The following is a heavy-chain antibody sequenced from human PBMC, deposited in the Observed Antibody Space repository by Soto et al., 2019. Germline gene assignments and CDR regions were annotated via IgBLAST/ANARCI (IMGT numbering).Heavy chain of an antibody. CDR1: GFTFSNYD. D-gene: IGHD6-19*01. J-gene: IGHJ4*02. Sequence: EMQLVESGGGLVKPGGSLRLSCAVSGFTFSNYDMNWVRQAPGKGLEWVSSISSSSTYIYYADSVKGRFTTSRDNAKNSLFLKLNSLRAEDTAMYYCARDSSGWYYFDYWGQGTLVTVSS. CDR3: ARDSSGWYYFDY. V-gene: IGHV3-21*01. CDR2: ISSSSTYI.